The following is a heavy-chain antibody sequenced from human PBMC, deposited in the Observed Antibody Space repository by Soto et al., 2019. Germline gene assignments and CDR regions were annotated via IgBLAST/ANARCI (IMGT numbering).Heavy chain of an antibody. Sequence: SVKVSCEASGGTFSSYAISWVRQAPGQGLEWMGGIIPIFGTANYAQKFQGRVTITADESTSTAYMELSSLRSEDTAVYYCARDYVVVPAAISYYYGMDVWGQGTTVTVSS. V-gene: IGHV1-69*13. CDR1: GGTFSSYA. J-gene: IGHJ6*02. CDR2: IIPIFGTA. CDR3: ARDYVVVPAAISYYYGMDV. D-gene: IGHD2-2*01.